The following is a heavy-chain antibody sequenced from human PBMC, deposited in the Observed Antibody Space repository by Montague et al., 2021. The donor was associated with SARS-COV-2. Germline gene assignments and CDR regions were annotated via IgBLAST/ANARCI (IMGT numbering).Heavy chain of an antibody. CDR3: ARGARQGYGFRLRSFDY. J-gene: IGHJ4*01. CDR2: FNHRGST. V-gene: IGHV4-34*01. CDR1: GACYTGHY. D-gene: IGHD3-10*01. Sequence: SETLSLTCAGQGACYTGHYRNSIRLNSGQDLESIGEFNHRGSTNNNPSLKSRVTMSVETSKNQFSLKLSSVTAADTAVYYCARGARQGYGFRLRSFDYWGHGTLDTVSS.